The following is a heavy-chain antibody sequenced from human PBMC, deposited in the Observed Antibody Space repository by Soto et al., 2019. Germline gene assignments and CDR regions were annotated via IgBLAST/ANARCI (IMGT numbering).Heavy chain of an antibody. J-gene: IGHJ4*02. D-gene: IGHD2-15*01. V-gene: IGHV3-21*02. CDR3: ARGRTCTGATCYGGGDY. Sequence: DVQLVESGGGLVKPGGSLRLSCVASGFTFTSYSMLWVRQPPGKGLEWVSSISSDHNYIYYADSVKGRFTISRDNAKNALYLQMISLRAEDTAVYYCARGRTCTGATCYGGGDYRGQGALVTVSS. CDR1: GFTFTSYS. CDR2: ISSDHNYI.